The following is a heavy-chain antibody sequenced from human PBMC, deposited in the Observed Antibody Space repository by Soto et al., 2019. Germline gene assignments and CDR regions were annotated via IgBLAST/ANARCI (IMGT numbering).Heavy chain of an antibody. CDR1: GFSFSSYG. CDR2: ISGSGGST. CDR3: AKDWYYYDSSGYFFFDY. Sequence: QPGGSLRLSCAASGFSFSSYGMHWVRQAPGKGLEWVSAISGSGGSTYYADSVKGRFTISRDNSKNTLYLQMNSLRAEDTAVYYCAKDWYYYDSSGYFFFDYWGQGTLVTVSS. D-gene: IGHD3-22*01. V-gene: IGHV3-23*01. J-gene: IGHJ4*02.